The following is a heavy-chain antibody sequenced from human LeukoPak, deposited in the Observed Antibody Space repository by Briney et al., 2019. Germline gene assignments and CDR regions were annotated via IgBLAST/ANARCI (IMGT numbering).Heavy chain of an antibody. D-gene: IGHD3-22*01. CDR2: IIPIFGTA. J-gene: IGHJ4*01. Sequence: ASVKVSCKASGGTFSSYAISWVRQAPGQGLEWMGGIIPIFGTANYAQKSQGRVTITADKSTSTAYMELSSLRSEDTAVYYCARGGYYYDSSGYPFDYWGHGTLVTVSS. V-gene: IGHV1-69*06. CDR3: ARGGYYYDSSGYPFDY. CDR1: GGTFSSYA.